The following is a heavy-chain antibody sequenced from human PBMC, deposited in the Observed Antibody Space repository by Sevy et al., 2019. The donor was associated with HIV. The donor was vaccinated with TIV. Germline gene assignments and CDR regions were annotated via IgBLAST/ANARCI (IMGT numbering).Heavy chain of an antibody. CDR2: ITASGGNI. CDR3: AKGGPAGVDYCYYLDV. CDR1: GFNFRRFA. V-gene: IGHV3-23*01. Sequence: GGSLRLSCAASGFNFRRFAMSWVRLAPGKGLEWVSGITASGGNIYYIDSVKGRFTSSRENSKNTLYLQMNGLRAEDTAIYFCAKGGPAGVDYCYYLDVWGKGTTVTVSS. J-gene: IGHJ6*04. D-gene: IGHD2-21*01.